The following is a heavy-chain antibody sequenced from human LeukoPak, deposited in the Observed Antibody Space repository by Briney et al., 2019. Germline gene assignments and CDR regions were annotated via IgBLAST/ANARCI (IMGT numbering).Heavy chain of an antibody. CDR2: IYYSGST. CDR3: ARGVEIWFGELSHGRGLDY. J-gene: IGHJ4*02. V-gene: IGHV4-31*03. D-gene: IGHD3-10*01. Sequence: SETLSLTCTVSGGSISSGGYYWSWIRQHPGKGLEWIGYIYYSGSTYYNPSLKSRVTMSVDTSKNQFSLKLSSVTAADTAVYYCARGVEIWFGELSHGRGLDYWGQGTLVTVSS. CDR1: GGSISSGGYY.